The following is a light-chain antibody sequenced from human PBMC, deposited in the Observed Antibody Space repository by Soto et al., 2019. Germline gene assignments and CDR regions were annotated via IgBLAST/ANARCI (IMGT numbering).Light chain of an antibody. Sequence: DIQMTQSPASLSASVGDRVAITCRASQPISSYLNWYQHKPGKAPTLLIYAASNLQGGVPSRFSGSGSGTNFTLGISSLEPEDFAVYYCQQRSNGLTFGEGTKVEIK. V-gene: IGKV1-39*01. CDR3: QQRSNGLT. CDR1: QPISSY. CDR2: AAS. J-gene: IGKJ4*01.